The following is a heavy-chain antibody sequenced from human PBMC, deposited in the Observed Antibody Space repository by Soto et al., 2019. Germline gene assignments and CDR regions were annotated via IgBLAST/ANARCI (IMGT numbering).Heavy chain of an antibody. CDR1: GYTFTSYS. D-gene: IGHD5-12*01. Sequence: ASVKVSCKASGYTFTSYSMHWVRQAPGQRLEWMGWINAGNGNTKYSQKFQGRVTITRDTSASTAYMELSSLRSEDTAVYYCAIDAIIVAAELFDSWGQGTLVTVS. J-gene: IGHJ5*01. CDR3: AIDAIIVAAELFDS. V-gene: IGHV1-3*01. CDR2: INAGNGNT.